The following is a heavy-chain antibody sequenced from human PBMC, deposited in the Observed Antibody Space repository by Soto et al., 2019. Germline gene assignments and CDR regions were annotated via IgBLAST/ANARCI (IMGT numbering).Heavy chain of an antibody. CDR2: IYYSGST. CDR1: GGSISSSSYY. CDR3: ARTYYYDSSGYPIDAFDI. V-gene: IGHV4-39*01. J-gene: IGHJ3*02. Sequence: QLQLQESGPGLVKPSETLSLTCTVSGGSISSSSYYWGWIRQPPGKGLEWIGSIYYSGSTYYNPSLKSRVTISVDTSKNQFSLKLSSVTAADTAVYYCARTYYYDSSGYPIDAFDIWGQGTMVTVSS. D-gene: IGHD3-22*01.